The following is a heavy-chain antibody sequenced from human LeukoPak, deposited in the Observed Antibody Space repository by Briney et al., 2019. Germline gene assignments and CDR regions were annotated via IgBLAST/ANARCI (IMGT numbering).Heavy chain of an antibody. V-gene: IGHV4-39*07. J-gene: IGHJ5*02. D-gene: IGHD3-16*01. CDR3: ARDSPLITFGGVNDWFDP. Sequence: SETLSLTCTVSGGSISSSSYYWGWIRQPPGKGLEWIGSIYYSGSTYYNPSLKSRVTISVDTSKNQFSLKLSSVTAADTAVYYCARDSPLITFGGVNDWFDPWGQGTLVTVSS. CDR1: GGSISSSSYY. CDR2: IYYSGST.